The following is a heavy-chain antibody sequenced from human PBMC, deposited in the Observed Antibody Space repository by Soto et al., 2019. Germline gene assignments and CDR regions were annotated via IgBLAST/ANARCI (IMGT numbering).Heavy chain of an antibody. CDR3: ARVVPGGYSYGYGGDAFDI. D-gene: IGHD5-18*01. CDR1: GGSISSSNW. CDR2: IYHSGST. Sequence: QVQLQESGPGLVKPSGTLSLTCAVSGGSISSSNWWSWVRQPPGKGLEWIGEIYHSGSTNYNPSLKSRVTISVDKSKNQFSLKLSSVTAADTAVYYCARVVPGGYSYGYGGDAFDIWGQGTMVTVSS. J-gene: IGHJ3*02. V-gene: IGHV4-4*02.